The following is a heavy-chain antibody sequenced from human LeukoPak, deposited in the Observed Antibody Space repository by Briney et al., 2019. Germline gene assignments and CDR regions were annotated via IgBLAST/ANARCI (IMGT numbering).Heavy chain of an antibody. CDR2: INPNSGGT. D-gene: IGHD2-15*01. CDR1: GYTFTGYY. Sequence: ASVKVSCKASGYTFTGYYMHWVRQAPGQGLEWMGWINPNSGGTNYAQKFQGRVTMTRDTSITTAYMELRSLRSDDTAVYYCARTPGSGHQRTLVDYWGQGTLVTVSS. CDR3: ARTPGSGHQRTLVDY. J-gene: IGHJ4*02. V-gene: IGHV1-2*02.